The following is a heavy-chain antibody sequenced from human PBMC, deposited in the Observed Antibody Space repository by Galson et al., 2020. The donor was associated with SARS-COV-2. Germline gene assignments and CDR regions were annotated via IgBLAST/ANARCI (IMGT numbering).Heavy chain of an antibody. Sequence: SETLSLTCTVSGGSISSSSYYWGWIRQPPGKGLEWIGSIYYSGSTYYNPSLKSRVTISVDTSKNQFSLKLSSVTAADTAVYYCARGLSVLLWFGESPWGYVYYWGQGTLVTVSS. V-gene: IGHV4-39*07. D-gene: IGHD3-10*01. CDR2: IYYSGST. CDR1: GGSISSSSYY. J-gene: IGHJ4*02. CDR3: ARGLSVLLWFGESPWGYVYY.